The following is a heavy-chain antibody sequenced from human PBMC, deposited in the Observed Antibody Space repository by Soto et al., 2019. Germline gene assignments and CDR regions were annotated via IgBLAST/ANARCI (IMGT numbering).Heavy chain of an antibody. CDR2: IYHTGST. Sequence: SETLSLTCTVSGGSMSRGDYYWSWIRQPPGKGLEWIGFIYHTGSTYYSPSLKNRVAISVDTSKNQFSLKLSSVTAADTAVYFCARDPFYGYGDYRDVYSFPTRRSFDL. D-gene: IGHD4-17*01. CDR3: ARDPFYGYGDYRDVYSFPTRRSFDL. CDR1: GGSMSRGDYY. J-gene: IGHJ2*01. V-gene: IGHV4-30-4*01.